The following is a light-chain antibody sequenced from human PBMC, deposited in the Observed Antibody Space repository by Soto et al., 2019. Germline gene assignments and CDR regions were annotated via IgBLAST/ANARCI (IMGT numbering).Light chain of an antibody. CDR1: QSISSH. J-gene: IGKJ3*01. CDR2: AAS. V-gene: IGKV1-39*01. CDR3: QQSYGTPFS. Sequence: DIQMTQSPSSLSASVGDRVTITCRASQSISSHLNWYQHKPGKAPKLLIYAASSLQSGVPSRFSGSGSGTEFTLTISSLQPEDSATYYCQQSYGTPFSFGPWTKADI.